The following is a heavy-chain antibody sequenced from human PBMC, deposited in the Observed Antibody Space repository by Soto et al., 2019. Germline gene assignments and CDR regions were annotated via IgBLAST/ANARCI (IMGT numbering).Heavy chain of an antibody. CDR3: ARAKRWNYSSNWFDP. CDR1: GYTFTSYG. J-gene: IGHJ5*02. Sequence: ASVKVSCKASGYTFTSYGISWVRQAPGQGLEWMGWISPNSGGTNYAQKFQGWVTMTRDTSISTAYMELSRLRSDDTAVYYCARAKRWNYSSNWFDPWGQGTLVTVSS. CDR2: ISPNSGGT. V-gene: IGHV1-2*04. D-gene: IGHD1-7*01.